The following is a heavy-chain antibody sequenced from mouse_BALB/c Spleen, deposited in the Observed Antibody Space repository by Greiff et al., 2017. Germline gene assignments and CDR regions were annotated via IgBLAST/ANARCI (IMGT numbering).Heavy chain of an antibody. CDR2: ISSGSSTI. D-gene: IGHD2-3*01. CDR1: GFTFSSFG. CDR3: ARFDETMDY. Sequence: EVKLMESGGGLVQPGGSRKLSCAASGFTFSSFGMHWVRQAPEKGLEWVAYISSGSSTIYYADTVKGRFTISRDNPKNTLFLRMTSLRSEDTAMYYCARFDETMDYWGQGTSVTVSS. V-gene: IGHV5-17*02. J-gene: IGHJ4*01.